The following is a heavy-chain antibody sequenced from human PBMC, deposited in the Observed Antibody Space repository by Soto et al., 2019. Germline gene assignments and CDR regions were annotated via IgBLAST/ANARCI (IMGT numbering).Heavy chain of an antibody. J-gene: IGHJ4*02. CDR1: GFTFSSYG. CDR3: AKDRRKVVVAAPVDY. D-gene: IGHD2-15*01. CDR2: ISYDGSNK. Sequence: QVQLVESGGGVVQPGRSLRLSCAASGFTFSSYGMHWVRQAPGKGLEWVAVISYDGSNKYYADSVKGRFTISRDNSKNTLYLQMNSLRATDTAGYYCAKDRRKVVVAAPVDYWGQGTLVTASS. V-gene: IGHV3-30*18.